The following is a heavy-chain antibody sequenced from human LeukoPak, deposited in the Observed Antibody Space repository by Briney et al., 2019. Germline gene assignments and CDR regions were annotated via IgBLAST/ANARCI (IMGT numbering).Heavy chain of an antibody. CDR1: GYTFTSYG. V-gene: IGHV1-18*01. Sequence: ASVKVSCKASGYTFTSYGISWVRQAPGQGLEWMGWISAYNGNTNYAQKLQGRVTMTTDTSTSTAYMELRSLRSDDTAVYYCARGGIAAAGTEWEAYNYYGVDVWGQGTTVTVSS. D-gene: IGHD6-13*01. CDR2: ISAYNGNT. J-gene: IGHJ6*02. CDR3: ARGGIAAAGTEWEAYNYYGVDV.